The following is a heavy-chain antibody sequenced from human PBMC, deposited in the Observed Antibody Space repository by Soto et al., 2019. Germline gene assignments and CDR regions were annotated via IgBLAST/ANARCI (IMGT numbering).Heavy chain of an antibody. J-gene: IGHJ4*02. CDR1: GFTFSSYG. Sequence: GGSLRLSCAASGFTFSSYGMHWVRQAPGKGLEWVAVISYDGSNKYYADSVKGRFTISRDNSKNTLYLQMNSLRAEDTAVYYVAKDSGPYGSGRWKWLDYWGQGTLVTVSS. D-gene: IGHD6-19*01. CDR3: AKDSGPYGSGRWKWLDY. CDR2: ISYDGSNK. V-gene: IGHV3-30*18.